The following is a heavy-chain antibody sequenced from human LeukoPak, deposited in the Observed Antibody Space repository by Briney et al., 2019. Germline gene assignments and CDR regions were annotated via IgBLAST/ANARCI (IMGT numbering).Heavy chain of an antibody. CDR3: ARGSPRGYYFDY. Sequence: SQTLSLTCAISGDSVSSNIAAWNWIRQSTSRGLEWLGRTYYRSKWYNEYAVSVKSRITINPDTSKNQFSLQLNSVTPEDTAVYYCARGSPRGYYFDYWGQGTLVTVSS. CDR1: GDSVSSNIAA. V-gene: IGHV6-1*01. J-gene: IGHJ4*02. CDR2: TYYRSKWYN. D-gene: IGHD3-10*01.